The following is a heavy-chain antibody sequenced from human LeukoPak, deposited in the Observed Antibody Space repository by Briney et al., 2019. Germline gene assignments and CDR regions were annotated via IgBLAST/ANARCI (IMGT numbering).Heavy chain of an antibody. J-gene: IGHJ4*02. CDR1: GFTFSNYW. D-gene: IGHD3-9*01. Sequence: GGSLRLSCAASGFTFSNYWMSWVRQAPGKGLEWVANIKHDGGDKHYVDSVKGRFTIARDCAKNSLNLQMNSLRAEDTAVYYCARGGNYDILTGYIFDYWGQGTLVTVSS. CDR3: ARGGNYDILTGYIFDY. CDR2: IKHDGGDK. V-gene: IGHV3-7*03.